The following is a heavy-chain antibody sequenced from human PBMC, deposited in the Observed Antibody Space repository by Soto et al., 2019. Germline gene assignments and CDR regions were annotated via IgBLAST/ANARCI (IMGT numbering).Heavy chain of an antibody. D-gene: IGHD2-15*01. Sequence: QLQLHESGPGLVKPLETLSLTCTVSGASISSGRYYWAWIRQPPGKGLEWVATIHTTGSTYYKPSLTSRIALSLDTSKTHFSLRLTSATAADTAVYYCARPLPSLRIDALDVWGQGTSVTVSS. CDR1: GASISSGRYY. CDR2: IHTTGST. CDR3: ARPLPSLRIDALDV. V-gene: IGHV4-39*02. J-gene: IGHJ6*02.